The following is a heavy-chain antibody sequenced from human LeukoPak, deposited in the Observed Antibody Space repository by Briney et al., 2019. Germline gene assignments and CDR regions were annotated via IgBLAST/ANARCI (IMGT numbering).Heavy chain of an antibody. V-gene: IGHV3-53*01. Sequence: PGGSLRLSCLVSGLTVNDNYMSWVPQAPGKGLQWVSVLFPDGRTFYGDSERGRFTISRDLARNTLLLQMHSLRADDTAVHYCARTNPVYGDYDYWGQGTLVTVSS. J-gene: IGHJ4*02. CDR3: ARTNPVYGDYDY. D-gene: IGHD4-17*01. CDR2: LFPDGRT. CDR1: GLTVNDNY.